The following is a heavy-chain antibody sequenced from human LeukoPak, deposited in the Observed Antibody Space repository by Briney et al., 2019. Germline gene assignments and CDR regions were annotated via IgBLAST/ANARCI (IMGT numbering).Heavy chain of an antibody. CDR1: GFTASSKY. J-gene: IGHJ4*02. Sequence: GGSLRLSCTASGFTASSKYMSWVRQAPGKGLEWVSFIRGDAATAYADSVQGRFTISRDDSKNTLYLQMDSLRVEDTAVYYCARRRGGYGEGEFDYWGQGTLVTVSS. V-gene: IGHV3-66*04. CDR3: ARRRGGYGEGEFDY. CDR2: IRGDAAT. D-gene: IGHD4-17*01.